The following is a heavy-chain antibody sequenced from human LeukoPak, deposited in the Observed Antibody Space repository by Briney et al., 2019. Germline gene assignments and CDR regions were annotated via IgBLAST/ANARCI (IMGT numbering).Heavy chain of an antibody. Sequence: PGGSLRLSCAASGFTFSSYAMSWVRQAPGKGLAWVSVISSSAGSTYYADSVKGRFTISRDNSKNTLYLQMNNLRAEDTAVYYCAKPLEKYTYGGNFDYWGQGILVTVSS. V-gene: IGHV3-23*01. J-gene: IGHJ4*02. CDR1: GFTFSSYA. CDR3: AKPLEKYTYGGNFDY. D-gene: IGHD4-23*01. CDR2: ISSSAGST.